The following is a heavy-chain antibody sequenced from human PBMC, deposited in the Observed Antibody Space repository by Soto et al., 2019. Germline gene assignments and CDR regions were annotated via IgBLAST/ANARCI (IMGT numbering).Heavy chain of an antibody. J-gene: IGHJ6*04. V-gene: IGHV1-2*04. CDR3: ARDLGGDRGAACALHYDLYGMDV. CDR2: INPNSGGT. CDR1: GYTFTGYY. Sequence: GASVKVSCKASGYTFTGYYMHWVRQAPGQGHEWMGWINPNSGGTNYAQKFQGWVTMTRDTSISTAHMELSRLSFDDSAVYYCARDLGGDRGAACALHYDLYGMDVWGYGSTFAVSS. D-gene: IGHD6-13*01.